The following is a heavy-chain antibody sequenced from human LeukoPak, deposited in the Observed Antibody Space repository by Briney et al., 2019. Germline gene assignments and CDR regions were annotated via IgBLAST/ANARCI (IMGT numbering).Heavy chain of an antibody. V-gene: IGHV3-7*01. J-gene: IGHJ4*02. CDR1: GFTFSSYG. CDR2: IREDESEI. Sequence: GGSLRLSCAASGFTFSSYGMDWVRQAPGKGLEWLANIREDESEINYVDSVKGRFTISRDNAKNSLYLQMNSLRAEDTAVYYCARFGGYDLVYWGQGTLVTVSS. CDR3: ARFGGYDLVY. D-gene: IGHD5-12*01.